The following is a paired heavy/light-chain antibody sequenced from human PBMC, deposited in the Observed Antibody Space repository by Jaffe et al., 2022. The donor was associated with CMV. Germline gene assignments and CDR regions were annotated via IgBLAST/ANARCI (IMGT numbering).Heavy chain of an antibody. CDR3: GVTSDKCDV. V-gene: IGHV3-23*04. CDR2: ISGSGGNT. CDR1: GFTFRSYA. Sequence: QLVESGGGLVQPGGSLRLSCGASGFTFRSYAMNWVRQSPGKGLEWVSSISGSGGNTYIADSVKGRFTISRDNSKSTLYLQMNRLGAEDTAIYYCGVTSDKCDVWGQGTKVTVSP. J-gene: IGHJ3*01. D-gene: IGHD3-3*01.
Light chain of an antibody. CDR2: QAS. V-gene: IGKV1-5*03. Sequence: DIQMTQSPSTLSASVGDRVIITCRASQSISRWLAWYQQRPGKAPKVLIYQASTLESGVPSRFSGSGSGTEFTLTISSLQPDDFATYYCQQYNSFFRTFGQGTKVEIK. J-gene: IGKJ1*01. CDR1: QSISRW. CDR3: QQYNSFFRT.